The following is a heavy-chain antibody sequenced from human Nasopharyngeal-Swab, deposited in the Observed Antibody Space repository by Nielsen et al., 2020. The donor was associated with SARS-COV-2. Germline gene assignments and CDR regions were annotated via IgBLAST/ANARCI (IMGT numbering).Heavy chain of an antibody. CDR2: IIPIFGTA. V-gene: IGHV1-69*13. J-gene: IGHJ6*03. D-gene: IGHD1-26*01. Sequence: SVKVSCKAPGGTFSSYAISWVRQAPGQGLEWMGGIIPIFGTANYAQKFQGRVTITADESTSTAYMELSSLRSEDTAVYYCARDTVGATGTYYYYMDVWGKGTTVTVSS. CDR1: GGTFSSYA. CDR3: ARDTVGATGTYYYYMDV.